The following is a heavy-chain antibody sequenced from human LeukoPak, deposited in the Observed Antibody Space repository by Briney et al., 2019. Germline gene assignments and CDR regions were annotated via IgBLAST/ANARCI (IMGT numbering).Heavy chain of an antibody. D-gene: IGHD3-10*01. J-gene: IGHJ4*02. Sequence: PSETLSLTCTVSGGSISSTTHYWGWIRQPPGKGLEWIGSIFYSGITYYNPSLKSRVTMSVDTSKNQFSLKLSSVTAADTAVYYCARDSGSGSYYKPFDYWGQGTLVTVSS. V-gene: IGHV4-39*07. CDR2: IFYSGIT. CDR1: GGSISSTTHY. CDR3: ARDSGSGSYYKPFDY.